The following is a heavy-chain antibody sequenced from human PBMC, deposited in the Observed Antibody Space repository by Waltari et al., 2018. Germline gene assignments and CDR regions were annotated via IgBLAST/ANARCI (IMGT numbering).Heavy chain of an antibody. J-gene: IGHJ4*02. V-gene: IGHV3-72*01. CDR3: AQYYVGF. CDR2: IKNRAHHYTT. D-gene: IGHD1-26*01. Sequence: ELQLVESGGDLVQPGGSLGLSCAGSGFAFSDHLMAWVRQAPGKGLEWVGRIKNRAHHYTTEYAASVRGRFNISRDDSKNLLYLQMNSLTTMDTAVYYCAQYYVGFWGPGSVVTVSS. CDR1: GFAFSDHL.